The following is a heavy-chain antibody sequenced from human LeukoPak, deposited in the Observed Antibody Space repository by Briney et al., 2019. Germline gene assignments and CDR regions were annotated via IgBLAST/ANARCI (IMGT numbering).Heavy chain of an antibody. J-gene: IGHJ3*02. Sequence: PSETLSLTCAVYGGSFSGYYWSWIRQPPGKGLEWIGEINHSGSTNYNPSLKSRVTISVDTSKNQFSLKLSSVTAADTAVYYCASRWFGESPAASKTNDAFDIWGQGTMVTVST. CDR3: ASRWFGESPAASKTNDAFDI. V-gene: IGHV4-34*01. CDR2: INHSGST. D-gene: IGHD3-10*01. CDR1: GGSFSGYY.